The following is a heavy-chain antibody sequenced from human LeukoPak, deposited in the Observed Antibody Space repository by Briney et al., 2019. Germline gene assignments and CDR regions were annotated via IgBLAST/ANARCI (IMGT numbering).Heavy chain of an antibody. V-gene: IGHV1-8*02. Sequence: ASVKVSCKASGYTFTNYDINWVRQATGQGLEWMGWMNPNSGNTGYAQKFQGRVTMTEDTSTDTAYMELSSLRSEDTAVYYCATRYCSGGSCPNYYYYYMDVWGKGTTVTISS. D-gene: IGHD2-15*01. J-gene: IGHJ6*03. CDR2: MNPNSGNT. CDR1: GYTFTNYD. CDR3: ATRYCSGGSCPNYYYYYMDV.